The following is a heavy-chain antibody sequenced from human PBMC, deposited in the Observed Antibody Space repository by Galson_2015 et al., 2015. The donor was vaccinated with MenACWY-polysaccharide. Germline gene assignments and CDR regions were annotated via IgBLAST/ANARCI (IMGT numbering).Heavy chain of an antibody. CDR2: IYHSGST. V-gene: IGHV4-61*05. CDR3: ARGSTRTHKT. CDR1: GGSVNSINYY. Sequence: SETLSLTCPVSGGSVNSINYYWAWLRQPPGEGLEWIGYIYHSGSTNYNPSLKSRVTLSVDTSKNQFSLKLSSVTAADTAVYYCARGSTRTHKTWGQGALVTVSS. J-gene: IGHJ5*02. D-gene: IGHD2-2*01.